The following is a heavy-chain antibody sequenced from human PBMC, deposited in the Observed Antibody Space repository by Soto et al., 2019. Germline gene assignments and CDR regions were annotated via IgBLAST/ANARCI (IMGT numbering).Heavy chain of an antibody. D-gene: IGHD4-17*01. CDR1: GFTFSSYS. J-gene: IGHJ4*02. CDR2: ISSSSTI. Sequence: GGSLRLSCAASGFTFSSYSMNWVRQAPGKGLEWVSYISSSSTIYYADSVKGRFTISRDNAKNSLYLQMNSLRDEDTAVYYCARDGLAYGDYYFDYWGQGTLVTVSS. V-gene: IGHV3-48*02. CDR3: ARDGLAYGDYYFDY.